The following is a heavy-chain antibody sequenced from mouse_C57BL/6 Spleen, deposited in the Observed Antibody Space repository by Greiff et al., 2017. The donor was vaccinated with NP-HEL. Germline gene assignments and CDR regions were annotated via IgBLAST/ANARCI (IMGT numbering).Heavy chain of an antibody. V-gene: IGHV1-74*01. CDR1: GYTFTSYW. CDR3: ATGTGTGAMDD. CDR2: IHPSDSAT. J-gene: IGHJ4*01. Sequence: VQLQQPGAELVKPGASVKVSCKASGYTFTSYWMHWVKQRPGQGLEWIGRIHPSDSATNYNQKFKGKATLTVDKSSSTAYMQLSSLTSEDSAVYYCATGTGTGAMDDWGQGTTVTVSS. D-gene: IGHD4-1*01.